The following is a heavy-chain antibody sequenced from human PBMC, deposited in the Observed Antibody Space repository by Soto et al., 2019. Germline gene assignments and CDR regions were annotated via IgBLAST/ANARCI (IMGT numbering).Heavy chain of an antibody. CDR3: ARDRAYNTFDY. D-gene: IGHD1-1*01. J-gene: IGHJ4*02. CDR1: GGTFSSYA. V-gene: IGHV3-7*01. CDR2: IKQDGSEK. Sequence: VQLVQSGAEVKKPGSSVKVSCKASGGTFSSYAISWVRQAPGKGLEWVANIKQDGSEKYYVHSLKGRFTISRDNAKNSLYLQINSLRAEDTAVYYCARDRAYNTFDYWGQGTLVTVSS.